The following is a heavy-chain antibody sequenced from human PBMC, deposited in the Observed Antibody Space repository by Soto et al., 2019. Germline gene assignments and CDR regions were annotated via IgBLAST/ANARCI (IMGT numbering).Heavy chain of an antibody. CDR3: ARAPYRGRFLERLLFSDAFDI. Sequence: ASVKVSCKASGYTFTSYDINWVRQATGQGLEWMGWMNPNSGNTGYAQKFQGRVTMTRNTSISTAYMELSSLRPEDTAVYYCARAPYRGRFLERLLFSDAFDIWGQGTMVTVSS. CDR1: GYTFTSYD. D-gene: IGHD3-3*01. J-gene: IGHJ3*02. V-gene: IGHV1-8*01. CDR2: MNPNSGNT.